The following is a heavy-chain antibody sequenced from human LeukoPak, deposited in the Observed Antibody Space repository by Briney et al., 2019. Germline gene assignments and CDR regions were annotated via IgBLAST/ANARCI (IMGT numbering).Heavy chain of an antibody. Sequence: GGSLRLSCAASGFTVSSNYMSWVRQAPGKGLEWVSVIYSGGSTYYADSVKGRFTISRDNSKNTLYLQMNSLRAEDTGVYYCAREAHYYDSSGYFDYWGQGTLVTVSS. CDR3: AREAHYYDSSGYFDY. J-gene: IGHJ4*02. V-gene: IGHV3-53*01. CDR1: GFTVSSNY. CDR2: IYSGGST. D-gene: IGHD3-22*01.